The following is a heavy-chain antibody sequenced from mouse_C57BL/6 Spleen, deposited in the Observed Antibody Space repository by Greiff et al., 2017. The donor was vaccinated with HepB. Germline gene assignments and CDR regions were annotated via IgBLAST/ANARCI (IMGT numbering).Heavy chain of an antibody. CDR3: ARQRYYYGSSSYYYAMDY. D-gene: IGHD1-1*01. CDR2: IWSDGST. Sequence: VQVVESGPGLVAPSQSLSITCTVSGFSLTSYGVHWVRQPPGKGLEWLVVIWSDGSTTYNSALKSRLSISKDNSKSQVFLKMNSLQTDDTAMYYCARQRYYYGSSSYYYAMDYWGQGTSVTVSS. J-gene: IGHJ4*01. V-gene: IGHV2-6-1*01. CDR1: GFSLTSYG.